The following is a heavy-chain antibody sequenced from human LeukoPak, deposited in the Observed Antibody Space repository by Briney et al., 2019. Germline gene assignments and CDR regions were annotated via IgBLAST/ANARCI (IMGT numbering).Heavy chain of an antibody. CDR3: ARETVAVAGSGYYYYMDV. CDR1: GFTFSSYS. Sequence: GGSLRLSCAASGFTFSSYSMNWVRQAPGKGLEWVSYISSSSSTIYYADSVKGRFTISRDNAKNSLYLQMNSLRAEDTAVYYCARETVAVAGSGYYYYMDVWGKGTTVTVSS. D-gene: IGHD6-19*01. CDR2: ISSSSSTI. J-gene: IGHJ6*03. V-gene: IGHV3-48*01.